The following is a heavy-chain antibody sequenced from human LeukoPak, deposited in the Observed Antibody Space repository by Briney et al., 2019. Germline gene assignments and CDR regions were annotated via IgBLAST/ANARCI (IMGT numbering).Heavy chain of an antibody. CDR3: ARVRGYYYDSSGYPGNH. V-gene: IGHV1-8*01. CDR1: GYTFTSYD. J-gene: IGHJ5*02. D-gene: IGHD3-22*01. CDR2: MNPNSGNT. Sequence: ASVKVSCKASGYTFTSYDINWVRQATGQGLEWMGWMNPNSGNTGYAQKFQGRVTMTRNTSISTAYMELSSLRSEDTAVYYCARVRGYYYDSSGYPGNHWGQGTLVTVSS.